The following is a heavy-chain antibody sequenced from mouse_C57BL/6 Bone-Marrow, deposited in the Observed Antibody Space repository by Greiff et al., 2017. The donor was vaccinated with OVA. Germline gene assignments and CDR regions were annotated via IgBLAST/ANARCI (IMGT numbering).Heavy chain of an antibody. J-gene: IGHJ3*01. V-gene: IGHV1-59*01. CDR2: IDPSDSYT. CDR1: GYTFTSYW. Sequence: QVQLQQPGAELVRPGTSVKLSCKASGYTFTSYWMHWVKQRPGQGLEWIGVIDPSDSYTNYNQKFKGKATLTVDTSSSTAYMQLRSLTSEDSAVYYCARERYYYGSSGFAYWGQGTLVTVSA. CDR3: ARERYYYGSSGFAY. D-gene: IGHD1-1*01.